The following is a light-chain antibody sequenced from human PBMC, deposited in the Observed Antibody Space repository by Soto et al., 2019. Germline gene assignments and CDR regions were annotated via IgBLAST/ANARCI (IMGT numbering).Light chain of an antibody. Sequence: DIQMTQSPSTLSASVGDRVTITCRASQSISSWLAWYQQKPGKAPKLLIYKASSLESGVPARFSGSGSGTEFTLTISSLQPDDFATYYCQQYNSYALTFGGGTKVEIK. J-gene: IGKJ4*01. CDR1: QSISSW. CDR2: KAS. V-gene: IGKV1-5*03. CDR3: QQYNSYALT.